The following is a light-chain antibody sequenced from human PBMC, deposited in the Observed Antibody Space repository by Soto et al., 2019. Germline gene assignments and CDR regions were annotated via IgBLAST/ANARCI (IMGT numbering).Light chain of an antibody. CDR1: QSISSSY. CDR2: GAS. J-gene: IGKJ2*01. CDR3: QQYGISSHT. Sequence: EVVLTQYPGTLSLSPGERATLSCRASQSISSSYLAWYQQRPGQAPRILIHGASSRATGIPDRFSGSGSGADFTLTISRLEPEDFAGYYRQQYGISSHTFGQGTKLEIK. V-gene: IGKV3-20*01.